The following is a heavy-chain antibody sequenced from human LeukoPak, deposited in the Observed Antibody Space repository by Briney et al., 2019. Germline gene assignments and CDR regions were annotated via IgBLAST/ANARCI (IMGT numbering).Heavy chain of an antibody. Sequence: AGSLRLSCAASGFTFSSYAMNWVRQAPGTGLEWVSGISGSGGSTYYADSGKGRFTISRDNSKTTLYLQMTSVRDEDTAVYYCAKDSYSNYRNCFDPWGQGTLVTVFS. CDR2: ISGSGGST. CDR1: GFTFSSYA. V-gene: IGHV3-23*01. J-gene: IGHJ5*02. CDR3: AKDSYSNYRNCFDP. D-gene: IGHD4-11*01.